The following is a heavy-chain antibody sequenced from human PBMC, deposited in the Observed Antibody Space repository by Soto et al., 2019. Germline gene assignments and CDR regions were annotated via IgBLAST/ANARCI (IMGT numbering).Heavy chain of an antibody. CDR2: IYYSGST. CDR1: GGSISSSSYY. Sequence: QLQLQESGPGLVKPSETLSLTCTVSGGSISSSSYYWGWIRQPPGKGLEWIGSIYYSGSTYYNPSLKSRVTISVDTSKNQFSLKLSSVTAADTAVYYCAGHELLDCSGGSCYSPFDYWGQGTLVTVSS. CDR3: AGHELLDCSGGSCYSPFDY. V-gene: IGHV4-39*01. D-gene: IGHD2-15*01. J-gene: IGHJ4*02.